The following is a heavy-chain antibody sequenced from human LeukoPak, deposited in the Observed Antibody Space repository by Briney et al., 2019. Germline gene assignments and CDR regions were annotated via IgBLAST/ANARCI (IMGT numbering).Heavy chain of an antibody. CDR2: ISSSSSYI. D-gene: IGHD6-13*01. J-gene: IGHJ4*02. Sequence: GGSLRLSCAASGFTFSSYSMNWVRQAPGKGLEWVSSISSSSSYIYYADSVKGRFTISRDNAKNSLYLQMNSLRAEDTAVYYCARVGHSSSWYDLGYYLDYWGQGTLVTVSS. V-gene: IGHV3-21*01. CDR3: ARVGHSSSWYDLGYYLDY. CDR1: GFTFSSYS.